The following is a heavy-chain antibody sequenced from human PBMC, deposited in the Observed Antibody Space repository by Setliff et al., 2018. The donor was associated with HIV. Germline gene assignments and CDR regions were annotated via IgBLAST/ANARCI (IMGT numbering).Heavy chain of an antibody. CDR2: IISSSTNI. CDR3: AGVRDYYGSGAQAFDI. CDR1: GFTFSSYS. J-gene: IGHJ3*02. V-gene: IGHV3-21*01. D-gene: IGHD3-22*01. Sequence: GGSLRLSCEASGFTFSSYSINWVRQAPGKGLEWVSSIISSSTNIYYADSVKGRFTISRDTAKNSLYLQMNSLRAEDTAVYYCAGVRDYYGSGAQAFDIWGQGTMVTVSS.